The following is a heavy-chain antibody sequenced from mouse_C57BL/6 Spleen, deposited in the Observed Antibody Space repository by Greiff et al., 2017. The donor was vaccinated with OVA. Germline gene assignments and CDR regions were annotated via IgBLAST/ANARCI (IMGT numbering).Heavy chain of an antibody. CDR1: GYTFTDYN. J-gene: IGHJ4*01. CDR2: INPNNGGT. Sequence: EVKLVESGPELVKPGASVKIPCKASGYTFTDYNMDWVKQSHGKSLEWIGDINPNNGGTIYNQKFKGKATLTVDKSSSTAYMELRSLTSEDTAVYYCARGRSYYSNYIYAMDYWGQGTSVTVSS. D-gene: IGHD2-5*01. V-gene: IGHV1-18*01. CDR3: ARGRSYYSNYIYAMDY.